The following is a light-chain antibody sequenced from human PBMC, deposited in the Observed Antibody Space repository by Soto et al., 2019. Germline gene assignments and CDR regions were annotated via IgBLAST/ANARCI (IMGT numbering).Light chain of an antibody. J-gene: IGLJ2*01. CDR2: EVS. CDR3: SSYTGTSTLVV. Sequence: QSVLTQPASVSGSPGQSITISCTGTSSDVGGYNYVSWYQQHPGKAPKLMIYEVSNRPSGVSNRFSGSKSGSTASLSIYGLQAVDEADYYCSSYTGTSTLVVFGGGTKLTVL. CDR1: SSDVGGYNY. V-gene: IGLV2-14*01.